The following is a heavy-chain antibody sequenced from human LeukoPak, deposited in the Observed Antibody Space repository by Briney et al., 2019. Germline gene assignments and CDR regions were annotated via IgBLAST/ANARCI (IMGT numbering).Heavy chain of an antibody. CDR3: AKRTMSAFDS. Sequence: PGGSLRLSCAASGFTFSNYAINWVRQAPGKGLEWLSGISGSGNGTYYADSVKGRFIISRDNSKNMVYLQMNSLTVEDTATYYCAKRTMSAFDSWGQGTLLIVSS. CDR1: GFTFSNYA. CDR2: ISGSGNGT. V-gene: IGHV3-23*01. J-gene: IGHJ4*02.